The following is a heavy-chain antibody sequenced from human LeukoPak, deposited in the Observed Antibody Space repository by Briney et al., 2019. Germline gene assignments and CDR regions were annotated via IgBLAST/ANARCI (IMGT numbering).Heavy chain of an antibody. J-gene: IGHJ4*01. D-gene: IGHD3-3*01. Sequence: SETLSHTCTVSGVSIRSNYWSWIRQPPGKGLEWIGYIYYNGNTDYSPSLKSRVTILADTSKNQFSLKLEFVTAADTAVYYCARAYDFWSGSYPNQFDYWGHGTPVTVSS. V-gene: IGHV4-59*01. CDR1: GVSIRSNY. CDR3: ARAYDFWSGSYPNQFDY. CDR2: IYYNGNT.